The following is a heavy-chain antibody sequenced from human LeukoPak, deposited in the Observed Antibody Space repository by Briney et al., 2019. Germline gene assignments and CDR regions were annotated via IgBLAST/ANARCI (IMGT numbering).Heavy chain of an antibody. J-gene: IGHJ6*02. CDR3: ARDPPGDSSGLRGYYYYGMGV. V-gene: IGHV1-18*01. D-gene: IGHD3-22*01. CDR1: GYTFTSYG. CDR2: ISAYNGNT. Sequence: GASVKVSCKASGYTFTSYGISWVRQAPGQGLEWMGWISAYNGNTNYAQKLQGRVTMTTDTSTSTAYMELRSLRSDDTAVYYCARDPPGDSSGLRGYYYYGMGVWGQGTTVTVSS.